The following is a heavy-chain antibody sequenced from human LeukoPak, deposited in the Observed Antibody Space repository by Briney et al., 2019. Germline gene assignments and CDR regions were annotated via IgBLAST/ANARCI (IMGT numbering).Heavy chain of an antibody. CDR2: IYYSGST. J-gene: IGHJ4*02. CDR1: GGSISGSSYF. Sequence: SETLSLTCTVSGGSISGSSYFWGWIRQPPGKGLEWIGSIYYSGSTYYNPSLKSRVTISVDTSKNQFSLKLSSVTAADTAVYYCASGVAAAAFDYWGQGTLVTVSS. CDR3: ASGVAAAAFDY. V-gene: IGHV4-39*07. D-gene: IGHD6-13*01.